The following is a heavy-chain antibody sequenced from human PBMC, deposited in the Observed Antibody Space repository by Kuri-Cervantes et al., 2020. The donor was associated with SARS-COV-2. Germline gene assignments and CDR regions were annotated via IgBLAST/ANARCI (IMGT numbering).Heavy chain of an antibody. J-gene: IGHJ4*02. Sequence: GGSLRLSCAASGFTFSIYAMSWVRQAPGRGLEWVSIIDDSGVNTYYADSVKGRFTISRDNSKNTLYLQMNNLRADDTAVYYCARSQGEWDLLVPIAYWGRGTLVTVSS. CDR3: ARSQGEWDLLVPIAY. CDR2: IDDSGVNT. D-gene: IGHD1-26*01. V-gene: IGHV3-23*01. CDR1: GFTFSIYA.